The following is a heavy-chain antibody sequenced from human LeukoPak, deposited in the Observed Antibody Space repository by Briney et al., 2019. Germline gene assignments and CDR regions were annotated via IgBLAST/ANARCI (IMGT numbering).Heavy chain of an antibody. V-gene: IGHV1-2*02. Sequence: ASVKVSCKASGYTFTGYYMHWVRQAPEQGLEWMGWINPNSGDTNYAQKFQGRVTMTRDTSISTVYTELSGLKSDDTAVYYCARKTSSGWEFDYWGQGTLVTVSS. CDR2: INPNSGDT. J-gene: IGHJ4*02. D-gene: IGHD6-19*01. CDR1: GYTFTGYY. CDR3: ARKTSSGWEFDY.